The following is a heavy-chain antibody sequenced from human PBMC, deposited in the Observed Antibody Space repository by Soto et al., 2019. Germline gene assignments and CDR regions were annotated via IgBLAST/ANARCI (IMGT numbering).Heavy chain of an antibody. CDR3: ARVLLDLGPRDY. Sequence: QVQLVESGGGVFQPGRSLRLSCAASGFTFSTYAMHWVRQAPGKGLEWVALISYDGTNKYYADSVKGRFTISRDNSKNTVFLRMHSLRPEDTAVYYCARVLLDLGPRDYWGQGTRVTVSS. CDR1: GFTFSTYA. J-gene: IGHJ4*02. V-gene: IGHV3-30-3*01. D-gene: IGHD2-2*02. CDR2: ISYDGTNK.